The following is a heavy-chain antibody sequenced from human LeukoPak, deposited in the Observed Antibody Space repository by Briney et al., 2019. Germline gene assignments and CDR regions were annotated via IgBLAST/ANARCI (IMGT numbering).Heavy chain of an antibody. J-gene: IGHJ4*02. D-gene: IGHD2-15*01. CDR2: IKQDGSEK. Sequence: PGGSLRLSCAAFGFTFSSYWMSWVRQAPGRGLEWVANIKQDGSEKYYVDSVKGRFTISRDNAKNSLYLQMNSLRAEDTAVYYCARQDCSGGSCYSYWGQGTLVTVSS. CDR1: GFTFSSYW. CDR3: ARQDCSGGSCYSY. V-gene: IGHV3-7*01.